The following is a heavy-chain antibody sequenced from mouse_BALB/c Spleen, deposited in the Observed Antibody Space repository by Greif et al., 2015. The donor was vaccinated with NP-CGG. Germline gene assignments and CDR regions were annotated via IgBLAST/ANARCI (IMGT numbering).Heavy chain of an antibody. CDR1: GFTFSSYA. Sequence: EVNVVESGGGLVKPGGSLKLSCAASGFTFSSYAMSWVRQTPEKRLEWVASISSGGSTYYPDSVKGRFTISRDNARNILYLQMSSLRSEDTAMYYCATGGNGYWGQGTTLTVSS. V-gene: IGHV5-6-5*01. J-gene: IGHJ2*01. CDR3: ATGGNGY. D-gene: IGHD2-1*01. CDR2: ISSGGST.